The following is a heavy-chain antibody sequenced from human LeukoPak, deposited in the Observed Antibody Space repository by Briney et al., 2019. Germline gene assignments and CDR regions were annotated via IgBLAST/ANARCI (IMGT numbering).Heavy chain of an antibody. J-gene: IGHJ4*02. CDR2: IYHSGST. CDR1: GGSISSGGYS. V-gene: IGHV4-30-2*01. Sequence: PSQTLSLTCAVSGGSISSGGYSWSWIRQPPGKGLEWIGYIYHSGSTYYNPSLKSRVTISVDRSKNQFSLKLSSVTAADTAVYYCAKWSGWSSYYFDFWGQGALVTVSS. D-gene: IGHD6-19*01. CDR3: AKWSGWSSYYFDF.